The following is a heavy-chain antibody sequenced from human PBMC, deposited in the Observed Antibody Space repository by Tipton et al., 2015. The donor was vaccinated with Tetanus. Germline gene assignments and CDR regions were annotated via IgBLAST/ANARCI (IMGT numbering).Heavy chain of an antibody. J-gene: IGHJ6*03. CDR2: ISNLGRT. CDR3: ARGVIDYGKYMDV. D-gene: IGHD4-17*01. Sequence: TLSLTCTVSGGSISTSYWTWIRQSPGKGLEWIGYISNLGRTNYNPSLRSRLTISVDTSKNQFSLKLASMTAADAAVYYCARGVIDYGKYMDVWDNGTTVIVS. V-gene: IGHV4-59*01. CDR1: GGSISTSY.